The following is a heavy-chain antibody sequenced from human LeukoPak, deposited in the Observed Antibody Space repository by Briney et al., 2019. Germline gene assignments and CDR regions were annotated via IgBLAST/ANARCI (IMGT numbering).Heavy chain of an antibody. J-gene: IGHJ4*02. V-gene: IGHV4-38-2*02. CDR3: ARDDYGDPSDY. CDR1: GYSISSGYY. CDR2: IYHSGST. Sequence: PSETLSLTCTVSGYSISSGYYWGWIRQPPGKGLEWIGSIYHSGSTYYNPSLKSRVTISVDTSKNQFSLKLSSGTGADTAVSYCARDDYGDPSDYWGQGTLVTVSS. D-gene: IGHD4-17*01.